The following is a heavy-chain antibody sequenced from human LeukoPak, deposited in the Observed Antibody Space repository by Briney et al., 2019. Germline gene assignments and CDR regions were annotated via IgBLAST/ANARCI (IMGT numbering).Heavy chain of an antibody. CDR1: GFTFSSYG. D-gene: IGHD3-3*01. CDR3: AKVGDVFFFDY. V-gene: IGHV3-33*06. Sequence: GGSLRLSCAASGFTFSSYGMHWVRQAPGKGLEWVALIWYDGTKKYYADSVKGRVTVSRDNSKNTLFLQMNSLRAEDTAVYYCAKVGDVFFFDYWGQGTLVTVSS. CDR2: IWYDGTKK. J-gene: IGHJ4*02.